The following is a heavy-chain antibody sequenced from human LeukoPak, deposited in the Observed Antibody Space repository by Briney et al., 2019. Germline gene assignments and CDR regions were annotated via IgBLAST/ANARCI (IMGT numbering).Heavy chain of an antibody. J-gene: IGHJ4*02. CDR3: AREGYDSSGYPRLLDY. V-gene: IGHV3-53*04. Sequence: GGSLRLSCAASGLTVSSNYMTWVRQAPGKGLERVSVLHAAGGTYYADSVKGRFTISRHISKNTVYLQMNSLRAEDTAVYYCAREGYDSSGYPRLLDYWGQGTLVTVSS. CDR1: GLTVSSNY. CDR2: LHAAGGT. D-gene: IGHD3-22*01.